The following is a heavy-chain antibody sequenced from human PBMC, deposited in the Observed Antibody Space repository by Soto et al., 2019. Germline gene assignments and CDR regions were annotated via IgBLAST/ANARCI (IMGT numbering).Heavy chain of an antibody. CDR3: VRGTPTPGLDI. CDR2: INKAGTKP. J-gene: IGHJ4*01. CDR1: GFRFSDYP. D-gene: IGHD1-1*01. Sequence: GGSLRLSCVASGFRFSDYPLNWVRQAPGQGLEWVANINKAGTKPNYVDSVKGRFTTSRYNAKNSLYLQIDSVRVEDTAIYYCVRGTPTPGLDIWGHGTPVTVYS. V-gene: IGHV3-7*03.